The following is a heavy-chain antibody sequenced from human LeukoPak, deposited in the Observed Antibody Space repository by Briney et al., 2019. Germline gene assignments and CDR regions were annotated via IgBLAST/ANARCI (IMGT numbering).Heavy chain of an antibody. V-gene: IGHV3-23*01. CDR2: ISGSGSGGST. CDR3: AKSGYNRFDY. D-gene: IGHD5-24*01. Sequence: GGSLRLSCAASGFTFGSSAMSWVRQAPGKGLEWVSSISGSGSGGSTYYADSVKGRFTISRDNSKNTLYLQMNSLRAEDTAVYXCAKSGYNRFDYWGQGTLVTVSS. CDR1: GFTFGSSA. J-gene: IGHJ4*02.